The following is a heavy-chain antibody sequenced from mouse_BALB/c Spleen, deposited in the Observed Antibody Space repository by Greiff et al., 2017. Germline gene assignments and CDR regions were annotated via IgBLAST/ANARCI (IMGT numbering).Heavy chain of an antibody. J-gene: IGHJ3*01. CDR2: IRNKANGYTT. D-gene: IGHD2-4*01. CDR3: ARGVSTTGFAY. CDR1: GFTFTDYY. Sequence: EVHLVESGGGLVQPGGSLRLSCATSGFTFTDYYMSWVRQPPGKALEWLGFIRNKANGYTTEYSASVKGRFTISRDNSQSILYLQMNTLRAEDSATYYCARGVSTTGFAYWGQGTLVTVSA. V-gene: IGHV7-3*02.